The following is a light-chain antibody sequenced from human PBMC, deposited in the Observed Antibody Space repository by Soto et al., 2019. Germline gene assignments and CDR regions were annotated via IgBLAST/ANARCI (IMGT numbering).Light chain of an antibody. CDR3: QQYNSYPWT. Sequence: DIQMTQSPSTLSASVGDRVTITCRASQSISSWLAWYQQKPGKAPKLLIYDASSLESGVPSRFSGSGSGTEFTLTFSRLQPDDFATYYCQQYNSYPWTFGQGTKVEIK. CDR2: DAS. J-gene: IGKJ1*01. CDR1: QSISSW. V-gene: IGKV1-5*01.